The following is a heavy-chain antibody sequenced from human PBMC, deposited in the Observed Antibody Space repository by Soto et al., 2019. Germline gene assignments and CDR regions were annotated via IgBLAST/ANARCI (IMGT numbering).Heavy chain of an antibody. CDR1: GGSISSSNW. D-gene: IGHD6-6*01. Sequence: PSETLSLTCAVSGGSISSSNWWSWVRQPPGKGLEWIGEIYHSGSTNYNPSLKSRVTISVDKSKNQFSLKLSSVTAADTAVYYCARDIAARTDWYFDLWGRGTLVTVSS. J-gene: IGHJ2*01. CDR3: ARDIAARTDWYFDL. V-gene: IGHV4-4*02. CDR2: IYHSGST.